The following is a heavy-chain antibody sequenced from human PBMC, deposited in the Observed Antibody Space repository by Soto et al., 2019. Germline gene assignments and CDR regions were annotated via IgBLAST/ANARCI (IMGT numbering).Heavy chain of an antibody. CDR1: GGSFSGYY. CDR2: INHSGST. V-gene: IGHV4-34*01. J-gene: IGHJ6*02. CDR3: ARGVYGMDV. Sequence: PSETLSLTCDVYGGSFSGYYWSWIRQPPGKGLEWIGEINHSGSTNYNPSLKSRVTISVDTSKNQFSLKLSSVTAADTAVYYCARGVYGMDVWGQGTTVTVSS.